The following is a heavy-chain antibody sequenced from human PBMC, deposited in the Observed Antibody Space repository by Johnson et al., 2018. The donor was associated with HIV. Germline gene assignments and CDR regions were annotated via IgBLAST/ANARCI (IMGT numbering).Heavy chain of an antibody. CDR2: INWNGGST. CDR3: ARVLVAADYAFDI. CDR1: GFTFSTSW. J-gene: IGHJ3*02. V-gene: IGHV3-20*04. Sequence: VQLVESGGGLVQPGGSLRLSCAASGFTFSTSWMSWVRQAPGKGLEWVSGINWNGGSTGYADSVKGRFTISRDNAKKSLYLQMNSLRADDTALYYCARVLVAADYAFDIWGQGTMVTVSS. D-gene: IGHD1-26*01.